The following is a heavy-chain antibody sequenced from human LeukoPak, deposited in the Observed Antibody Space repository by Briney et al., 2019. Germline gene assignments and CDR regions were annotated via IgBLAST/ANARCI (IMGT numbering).Heavy chain of an antibody. J-gene: IGHJ4*02. Sequence: GGSLRLSCAASGFTFNYYWMHWVRQGPGKGLEWVSRINSDGTSTTYADSVKGRVTISRDNVKNTLYLQMNSLTDEDTAVYYCARDAVNWGQGTLVIVSS. CDR3: ARDAVN. V-gene: IGHV3-74*03. CDR1: GFTFNYYW. CDR2: INSDGTST.